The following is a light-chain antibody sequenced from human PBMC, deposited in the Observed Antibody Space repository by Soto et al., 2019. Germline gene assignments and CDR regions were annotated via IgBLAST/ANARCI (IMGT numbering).Light chain of an antibody. V-gene: IGLV2-14*01. Sequence: QSALTQPASVSGSPGQSITISCTGTSNDVGGYNYVSWYQQHPAKAPQLMIYGVSNRPSGVSNRFSGSKSGNTASLTISGLQAEDEADYYCSSYTSSSPFVLGTGTKVTVL. CDR3: SSYTSSSPFV. CDR2: GVS. CDR1: SNDVGGYNY. J-gene: IGLJ1*01.